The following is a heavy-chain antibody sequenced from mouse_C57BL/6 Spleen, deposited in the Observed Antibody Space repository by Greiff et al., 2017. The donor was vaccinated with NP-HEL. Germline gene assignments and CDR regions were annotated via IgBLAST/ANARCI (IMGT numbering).Heavy chain of an antibody. CDR3: ARVGNYYGSSRDFGY. CDR1: GYTFTSYW. J-gene: IGHJ2*01. D-gene: IGHD1-1*01. Sequence: VQLQQPGAELVKPGASVKLSCKASGYTFTSYWMHWVKQRPGQGLEWIGMIHPTSGCTNYNEKFKSKATLTVDKSSSTAYMQLSSLTSEDSAFDYCARVGNYYGSSRDFGYWGQGITLTVSS. CDR2: IHPTSGCT. V-gene: IGHV1-64*01.